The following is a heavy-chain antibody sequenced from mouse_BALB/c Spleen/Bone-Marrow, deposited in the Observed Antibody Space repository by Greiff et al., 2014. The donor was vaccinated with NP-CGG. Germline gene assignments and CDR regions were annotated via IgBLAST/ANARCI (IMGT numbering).Heavy chain of an antibody. Sequence: EVMLVESGGGLVQPGGSRKLSCAASGFTFSSFGMHWVRQAPEKGLEWVAYIGSGGSTIYYADTVKGRFTISRDNPKNTLFLQMTSLRSEDTAMYYCARLTFPTATYYYAMDYWGQGTSVTVSS. CDR1: GFTFSSFG. D-gene: IGHD1-2*01. V-gene: IGHV5-17*02. CDR2: IGSGGSTI. J-gene: IGHJ4*01. CDR3: ARLTFPTATYYYAMDY.